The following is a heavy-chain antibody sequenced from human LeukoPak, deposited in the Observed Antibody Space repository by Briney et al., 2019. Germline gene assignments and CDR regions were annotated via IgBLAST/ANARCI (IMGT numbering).Heavy chain of an antibody. Sequence: PGGSLRLSCIGSGFIFSNAWMSWVRQAPGKGLEWVGRIKSRSDGGTTDYAAPVKGRFSITRDDSQNILYLQMNSLQTEDTAIYFCANYYYGTDVWGQGTTVTVSS. V-gene: IGHV3-15*01. CDR3: ANYYYGTDV. J-gene: IGHJ6*02. CDR1: GFIFSNAW. CDR2: IKSRSDGGTT.